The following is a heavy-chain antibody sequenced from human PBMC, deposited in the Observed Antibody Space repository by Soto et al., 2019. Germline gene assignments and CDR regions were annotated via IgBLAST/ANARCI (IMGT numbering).Heavy chain of an antibody. Sequence: QLQLQESGPGLVKPSETLSLTCTVSGGSISSSSYYWGWIRQPPGKGLEWIGSIYYSGSTYYNPSLKSRVTISVDTSKNQFSLKLSSVTAADTAVYYCASYPRYRYGMDVWGQGTTVTVSS. J-gene: IGHJ6*02. V-gene: IGHV4-39*01. D-gene: IGHD1-1*01. CDR2: IYYSGST. CDR3: ASYPRYRYGMDV. CDR1: GGSISSSSYY.